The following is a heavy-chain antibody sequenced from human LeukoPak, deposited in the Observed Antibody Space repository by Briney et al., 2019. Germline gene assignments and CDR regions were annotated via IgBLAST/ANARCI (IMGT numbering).Heavy chain of an antibody. Sequence: PGRSLRLSCAASGFTFDDYAMHWVRQASGKGLEWVSGISWNSGSIGYADSVKGRFTISRDNAKNSLYLQMNSLRAEDTALYYCAKDRAYSSSWYDYWGQGTLVTVSS. CDR3: AKDRAYSSSWYDY. V-gene: IGHV3-9*01. D-gene: IGHD6-13*01. J-gene: IGHJ4*02. CDR1: GFTFDDYA. CDR2: ISWNSGSI.